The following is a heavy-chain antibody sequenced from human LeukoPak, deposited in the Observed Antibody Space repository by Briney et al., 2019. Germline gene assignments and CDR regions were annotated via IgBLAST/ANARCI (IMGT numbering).Heavy chain of an antibody. J-gene: IGHJ4*02. D-gene: IGHD3-16*02. CDR1: GITLSNYG. Sequence: PGGSLRLSCGVSGITLSNYGMSWVRQAPGKGLAWVAGLSGSAGGTNYADSVKGRFTISRDNSKNTLFLQMDRLRAEDTAVYFCAKRGVVVRVFLVGFHKEAYYFDSWGQGAQVTVSS. CDR2: LSGSAGGT. V-gene: IGHV3-23*01. CDR3: AKRGVVVRVFLVGFHKEAYYFDS.